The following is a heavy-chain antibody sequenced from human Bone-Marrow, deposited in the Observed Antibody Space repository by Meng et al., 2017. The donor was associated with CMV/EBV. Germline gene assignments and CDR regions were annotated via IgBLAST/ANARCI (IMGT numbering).Heavy chain of an antibody. D-gene: IGHD2-2*01. V-gene: IGHV3-30-3*01. CDR1: GFTFSSYE. CDR2: ISYDGSNK. J-gene: IGHJ4*02. Sequence: GESLKISCAASGFTFSSYEMNWVRQAPGKGLEWVAVISYDGSNKYYADSVKGRFTISRDNSKNTLYLQMNSLRAEDTAVYYCARSTSVAYWGPGKLVNVAS. CDR3: ARSTSVAY.